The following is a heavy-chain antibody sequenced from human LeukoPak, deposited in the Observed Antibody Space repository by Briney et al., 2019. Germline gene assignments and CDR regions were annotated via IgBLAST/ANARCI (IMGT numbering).Heavy chain of an antibody. D-gene: IGHD1-26*01. CDR2: INWNGGIT. V-gene: IGHV3-20*04. Sequence: GGSLRVSCAGSGFTFDEYGMSWVRQAPGKGLEWVSGINWNGGITAYADSVKGRVTISRDNAKKSLFLQMNSLRAEDTALYYCARDSGSYLFDYWGQGTLVTVSS. J-gene: IGHJ4*02. CDR1: GFTFDEYG. CDR3: ARDSGSYLFDY.